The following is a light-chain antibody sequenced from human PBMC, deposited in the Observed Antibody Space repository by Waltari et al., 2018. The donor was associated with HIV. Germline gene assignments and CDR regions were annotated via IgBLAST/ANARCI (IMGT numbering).Light chain of an antibody. V-gene: IGKV1-9*01. CDR1: QGISSY. Sequence: DIQLTQSPSILSASVGDRVTITCRTSQGISSYLAWYQQKPGKAPKLLIYAASTLQSGVPSRFSGSGSGTEFTLTISSLQPEDFATYYCQQLENYTQISFGGGTKVGIK. CDR3: QQLENYTQIS. J-gene: IGKJ4*01. CDR2: AAS.